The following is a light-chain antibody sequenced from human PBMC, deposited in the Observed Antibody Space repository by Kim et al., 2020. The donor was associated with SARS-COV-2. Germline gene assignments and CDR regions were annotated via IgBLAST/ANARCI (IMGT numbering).Light chain of an antibody. CDR1: SLRTYF. Sequence: SSELTQDPSVSVASGQTVWISYQGDSLRTYFACWYQQKAGQAPELVIYGKDNRPSGIPARFSGSRSGNTASLTIAGAQAEDEADYYCHSRDSGGNLFVFGGGTKVTVL. V-gene: IGLV3-19*01. J-gene: IGLJ1*01. CDR3: HSRDSGGNLFV. CDR2: GKD.